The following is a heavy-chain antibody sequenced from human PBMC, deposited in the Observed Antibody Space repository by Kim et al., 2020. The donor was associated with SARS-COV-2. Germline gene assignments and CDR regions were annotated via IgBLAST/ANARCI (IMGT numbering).Heavy chain of an antibody. CDR3: ARVNGGSYFSFLDY. CDR1: GFTFSSYA. J-gene: IGHJ4*02. V-gene: IGHV3-30*04. Sequence: GGSLRLSCAASGFTFSSYAMHWVRQAPGKGLEWVAVISYDGSNKYYADSVKGRFTISRDNSKNTLYLQMNSLRAEDTAVYYCARVNGGSYFSFLDYWGQG. CDR2: ISYDGSNK. D-gene: IGHD1-26*01.